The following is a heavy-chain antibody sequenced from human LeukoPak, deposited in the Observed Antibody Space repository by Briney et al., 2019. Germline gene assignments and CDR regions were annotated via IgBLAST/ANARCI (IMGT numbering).Heavy chain of an antibody. CDR3: AKDEWDCSGGSCYSAY. J-gene: IGHJ4*02. CDR1: GFTFSSYA. Sequence: TGGSLRLSCAASGFTFSSYAMSWVPQAPGKGLEWVSAISGSGGSTYYADSVKGRFTISRDNSKNTLYLQMNSLRAEDTAVYYCAKDEWDCSGGSCYSAYWGQGTLVTVSS. D-gene: IGHD2-15*01. CDR2: ISGSGGST. V-gene: IGHV3-23*01.